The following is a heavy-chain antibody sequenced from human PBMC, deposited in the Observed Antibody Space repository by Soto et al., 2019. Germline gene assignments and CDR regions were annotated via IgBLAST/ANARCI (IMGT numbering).Heavy chain of an antibody. Sequence: SVKVSCKASGGTFSSYAISWVRQAPGQGLEWMGGIIPIFGTANYAQKFQGRVTITADKSTSTAYMELSSLRSEDTAVYYCASGTGFWSGYSDAFDIWGQGTMVTVSS. J-gene: IGHJ3*02. CDR3: ASGTGFWSGYSDAFDI. D-gene: IGHD3-3*01. CDR2: IIPIFGTA. V-gene: IGHV1-69*06. CDR1: GGTFSSYA.